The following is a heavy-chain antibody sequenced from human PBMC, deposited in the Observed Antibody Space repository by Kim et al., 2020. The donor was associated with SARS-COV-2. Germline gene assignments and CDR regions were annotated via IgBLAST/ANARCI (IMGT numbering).Heavy chain of an antibody. Sequence: GGSLRLSCAASGFTFSSYAMSWVRQAPGKGLEWVSAISGSGGSTYYADSVKGRFTISRDNSKNTLYLQMNSLRAEDTAVYYCAKNWLEDITMVRGVNTLPGYWGQGTLVTVSS. J-gene: IGHJ4*02. CDR3: AKNWLEDITMVRGVNTLPGY. V-gene: IGHV3-23*01. CDR2: ISGSGGST. CDR1: GFTFSSYA. D-gene: IGHD3-10*01.